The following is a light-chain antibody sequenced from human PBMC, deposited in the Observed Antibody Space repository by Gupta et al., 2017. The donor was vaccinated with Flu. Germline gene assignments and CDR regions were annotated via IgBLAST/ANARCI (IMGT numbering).Light chain of an antibody. CDR2: EVS. V-gene: IGLV2-8*01. CDR3: SSYAGSNRVV. Sequence: SVTISCTGTSSDVGAYNYVSWYQQHPGKAPKLMIYEVSQRPSGVPDRFSGSKSGNTASLTVSGLQAEDETEYYCSSYAGSNRVVFGGGTKLTVL. J-gene: IGLJ2*01. CDR1: SSDVGAYNY.